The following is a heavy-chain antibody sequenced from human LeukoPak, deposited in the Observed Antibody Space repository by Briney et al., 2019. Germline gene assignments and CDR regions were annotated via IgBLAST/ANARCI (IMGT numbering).Heavy chain of an antibody. CDR2: IYYSGST. Sequence: PSETLSLTCTVSGGSISSSSYYWGWIRQPPGKGLEWIGSIYYSGSTYYNPSLKSRVTISVDTSKNQFSLKLSSVTAADTAVYYCARARFGDPEDYWGQGTLVTVSS. CDR3: ARARFGDPEDY. V-gene: IGHV4-39*07. J-gene: IGHJ4*02. CDR1: GGSISSSSYY. D-gene: IGHD3-10*01.